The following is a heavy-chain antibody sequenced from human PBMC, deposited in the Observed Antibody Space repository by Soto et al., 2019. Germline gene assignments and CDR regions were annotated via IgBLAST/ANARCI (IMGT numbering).Heavy chain of an antibody. CDR1: GYTFTSYG. CDR2: LSDYNGNT. V-gene: IGHV1-18*01. Sequence: QVQLVQSGAEVKKPGAPVKVSCKASGYTFTSYGISWVRQAPGQGLEWMGWLSDYNGNTNYAQKLQGRVTMTTDTSTSTGYMHRSSLRFDATAVYSCARDLPPVDYWGQGTLVTVSS. J-gene: IGHJ4*02. CDR3: ARDLPPVDY.